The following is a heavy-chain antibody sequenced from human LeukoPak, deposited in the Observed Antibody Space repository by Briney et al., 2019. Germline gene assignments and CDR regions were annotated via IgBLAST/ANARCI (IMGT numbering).Heavy chain of an antibody. Sequence: KPSETLSLTCTVSGGSISSSSYYWGWIRQPPGKGLEWIGSIYYSGSTYYNPSLKSRVTISVDTSKNQFSLKLSSVTAADTAVYYCASHAACPGQRAYWGQATLVTVSS. D-gene: IGHD2-2*01. V-gene: IGHV4-39*01. CDR1: GGSISSSSYY. CDR2: IYYSGST. J-gene: IGHJ4*02. CDR3: ASHAACPGQRAY.